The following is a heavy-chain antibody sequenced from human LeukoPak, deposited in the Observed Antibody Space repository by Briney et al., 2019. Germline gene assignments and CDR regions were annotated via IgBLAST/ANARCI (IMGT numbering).Heavy chain of an antibody. V-gene: IGHV3-30*18. Sequence: PGRSLRLSCAASGFTFSSYDMHWVRQAPGKGLEWGAIISYDGNNKYYADSVRGRFTISRDNSKNTLYLPMNTVRVDDTAVYYCAKRNGFWGQGTLVTVSS. CDR1: GFTFSSYD. J-gene: IGHJ4*02. CDR2: ISYDGNNK. CDR3: AKRNGF. D-gene: IGHD1-1*01.